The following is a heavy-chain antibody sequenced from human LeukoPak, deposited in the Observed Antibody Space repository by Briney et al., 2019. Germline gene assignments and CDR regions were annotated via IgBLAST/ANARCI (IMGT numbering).Heavy chain of an antibody. CDR3: ARDPYNGNYGDSYYYYMDV. CDR2: ISGSGGST. D-gene: IGHD1-26*01. V-gene: IGHV3-23*01. CDR1: GFTFSSYA. Sequence: GGSLRLSCAASGFTFSSYAMSWVHQAPGKGLEWVSAISGSGGSTYYADSVKGRFTISRDNSKNTLYLQMNSLRAEDTAIYYCARDPYNGNYGDSYYYYMDVWGKGTTVTISS. J-gene: IGHJ6*03.